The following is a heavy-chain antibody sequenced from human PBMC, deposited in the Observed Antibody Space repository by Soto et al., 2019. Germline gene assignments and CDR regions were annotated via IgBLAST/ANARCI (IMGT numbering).Heavy chain of an antibody. D-gene: IGHD6-13*01. Sequence: QVQLVESGGGAVQPGRSLRLSCAASGFTFSSYGMHWVRQAPGKGLEWVAVIWYDGSNKYYADSVKGRFTISRDNSKNTLYLQMNSLRAEDTAVYYCARDLAAAGTPNYYYYYGMDVWGQGTTVTVSS. CDR2: IWYDGSNK. CDR3: ARDLAAAGTPNYYYYYGMDV. V-gene: IGHV3-33*01. CDR1: GFTFSSYG. J-gene: IGHJ6*02.